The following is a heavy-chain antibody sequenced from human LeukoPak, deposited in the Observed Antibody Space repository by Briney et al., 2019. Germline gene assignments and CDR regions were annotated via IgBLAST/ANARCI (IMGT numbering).Heavy chain of an antibody. V-gene: IGHV3-74*01. Sequence: GGSLRLSCAASGFTFSRYWMHWVRQAPGEGLVWVSRIKSDGSTNYADSVKGRFTISRDNAKNTVSLQMNSLRAEDTGVYYCATAPAEIGGYYPEYFRHWGKGTLVTVSS. CDR1: GFTFSRYW. D-gene: IGHD3-22*01. CDR2: IKSDGST. J-gene: IGHJ1*01. CDR3: ATAPAEIGGYYPEYFRH.